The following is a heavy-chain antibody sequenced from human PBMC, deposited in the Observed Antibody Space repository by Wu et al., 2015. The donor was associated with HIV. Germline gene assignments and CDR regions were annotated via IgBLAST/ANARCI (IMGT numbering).Heavy chain of an antibody. CDR2: INPNSGGT. CDR1: GYTFTGYY. D-gene: IGHD1-26*01. CDR3: ARESGVGPTHLDY. V-gene: IGHV1-2*02. Sequence: IQSGGEVKKPGASVKVSCKASGYTFTGYYMHWVRQAPGQGLEWMGWINPNSGGTNYAQKFQGRVTMTRDTSISTAYMELSRLRSDDTAVYYCARESGVGPTHLDYWGQGTLVTVSS. J-gene: IGHJ4*02.